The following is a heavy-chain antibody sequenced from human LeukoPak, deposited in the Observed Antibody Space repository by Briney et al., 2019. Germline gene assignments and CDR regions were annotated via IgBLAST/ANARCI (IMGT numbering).Heavy chain of an antibody. J-gene: IGHJ4*02. CDR3: ARPNYDILTGYVGGDY. CDR1: GFTFSSYG. Sequence: GGSLRLSCAASGFTFSSYGMHWVRQAPGKGLEWVAVISFDGSNKYYADSVKGRFTISRDNSKNTLYLQMNSLRAEDTAVYYCARPNYDILTGYVGGDYWGQGTLVTVSS. V-gene: IGHV3-30*03. D-gene: IGHD3-9*01. CDR2: ISFDGSNK.